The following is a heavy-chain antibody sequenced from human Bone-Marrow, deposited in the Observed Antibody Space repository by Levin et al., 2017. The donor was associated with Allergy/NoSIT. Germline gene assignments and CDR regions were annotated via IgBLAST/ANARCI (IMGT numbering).Heavy chain of an antibody. Sequence: LSLTCAASGFTFSSYAMHWVRQAPGKGLEWVAVISYDGSNKYYADSVKGRFTISRDNSKNTLYLQMNSLRAEDTAVYYCARESLSIVVVVAAGYFDYWGQGTLVTVSS. V-gene: IGHV3-30-3*01. CDR2: ISYDGSNK. CDR1: GFTFSSYA. D-gene: IGHD2-15*01. J-gene: IGHJ4*02. CDR3: ARESLSIVVVVAAGYFDY.